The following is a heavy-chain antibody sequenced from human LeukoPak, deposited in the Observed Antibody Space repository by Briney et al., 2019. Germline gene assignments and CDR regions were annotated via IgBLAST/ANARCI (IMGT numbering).Heavy chain of an antibody. CDR3: ARAEYYYGSGSYPRHNWFDP. V-gene: IGHV1-8*03. Sequence: ASVKVSCKASGYTFTGYYMHWVRQAPGQGLEWMGWLNPNSGNTGYAQKFQGRVTITRNTSISTAYMELSSLRSEDTAVYYCARAEYYYGSGSYPRHNWFDPWGQGTLVTVSS. D-gene: IGHD3-10*01. CDR2: LNPNSGNT. CDR1: GYTFTGYY. J-gene: IGHJ5*02.